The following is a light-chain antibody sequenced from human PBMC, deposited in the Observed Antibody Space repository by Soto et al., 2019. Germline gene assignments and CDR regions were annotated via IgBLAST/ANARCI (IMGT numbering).Light chain of an antibody. V-gene: IGLV2-14*01. J-gene: IGLJ3*02. CDR3: SSYTTTTSGV. Sequence: QSALTQPASVSGSPGQSITISCTGTSSDVGAHNYVSWYQKYPGKAPKLMIFEVSNRPSGVSARFSGSKSGNTASLTISGLQAEDEADDYCSSYTTTTSGVFGGGTKLTVL. CDR1: SSDVGAHNY. CDR2: EVS.